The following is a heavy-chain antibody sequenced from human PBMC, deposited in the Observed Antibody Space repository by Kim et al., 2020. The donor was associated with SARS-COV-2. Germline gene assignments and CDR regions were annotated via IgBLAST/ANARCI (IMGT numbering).Heavy chain of an antibody. D-gene: IGHD6-6*01. V-gene: IGHV3-33*06. J-gene: IGHJ4*02. Sequence: GGSLRRSCAASGFTFSSYGMHWVRQAPGKGLEWVAVIWYDGSNKYYADSVKGRFTISRDNSKNTLYLQMNSLRAEDTAVYYCAKSRKLFYSSSHFDYWGQGTLVTVSS. CDR1: GFTFSSYG. CDR3: AKSRKLFYSSSHFDY. CDR2: IWYDGSNK.